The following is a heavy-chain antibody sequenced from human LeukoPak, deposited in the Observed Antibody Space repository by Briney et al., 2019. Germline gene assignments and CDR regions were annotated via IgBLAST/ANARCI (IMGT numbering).Heavy chain of an antibody. CDR1: GGSISSGGYY. V-gene: IGHV4-31*03. D-gene: IGHD3-10*01. Sequence: PSETLSLTCTVSGGSISSGGYYWSWIRQHPGKGLEWIGYIYYSGSTYYNPSLKSRVTISVDTSKNQFSLKLSSVTAADTAVYYCARYGSYGSGSYYNPDWFDPWGQGTLVTVSS. CDR3: ARYGSYGSGSYYNPDWFDP. CDR2: IYYSGST. J-gene: IGHJ5*02.